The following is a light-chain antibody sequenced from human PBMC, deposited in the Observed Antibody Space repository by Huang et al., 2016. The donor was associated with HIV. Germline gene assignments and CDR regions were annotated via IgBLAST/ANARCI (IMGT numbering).Light chain of an antibody. Sequence: DIQMTQSPSSLSASVGDRVTITCRASQGISHYLDWYQQKPGKVPKLLIYAASTLQSGVPSRFSGSGSGTDFTLTISSLQPEDVATYYCQKYNSALFTFGQGTKLEIK. CDR3: QKYNSALFT. J-gene: IGKJ2*01. CDR2: AAS. V-gene: IGKV1-27*01. CDR1: QGISHY.